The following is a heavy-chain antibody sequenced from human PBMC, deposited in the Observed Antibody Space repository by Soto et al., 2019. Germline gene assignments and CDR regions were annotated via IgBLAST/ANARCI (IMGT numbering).Heavy chain of an antibody. D-gene: IGHD6-6*01. J-gene: IGHJ6*02. V-gene: IGHV3-48*02. CDR3: ARGKYSSSYRGWGPIVHYNYYYCMDV. CDR1: GLSQRSKS. CDR2: ISSSSSTI. Sequence: PGGTMRLSCAACGLSQRSKSMNWVRQAQGKGLEWVSYISSSSSTIYYAESVKGRFTISRDNAKNSLYLQMNSLRDEDTAVYYCARGKYSSSYRGWGPIVHYNYYYCMDVWRQGTTVTVSS.